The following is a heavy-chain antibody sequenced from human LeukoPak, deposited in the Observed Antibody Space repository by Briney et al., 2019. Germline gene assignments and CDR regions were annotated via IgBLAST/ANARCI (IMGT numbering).Heavy chain of an antibody. Sequence: ASVKVSCKASGYTFTSYYMHWVRQAPGQGLEWMGIINPSGGSTSYAQKFQGRVTMTRDTSTSTVYMELSSLRSEDTAVYYCARSIGDYVWGSYRSGYMDVWGKGTTVTISS. J-gene: IGHJ6*03. CDR1: GYTFTSYY. D-gene: IGHD3-16*02. V-gene: IGHV1-46*01. CDR3: ARSIGDYVWGSYRSGYMDV. CDR2: INPSGGST.